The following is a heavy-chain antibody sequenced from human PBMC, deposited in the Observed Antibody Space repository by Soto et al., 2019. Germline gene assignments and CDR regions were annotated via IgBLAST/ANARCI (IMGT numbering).Heavy chain of an antibody. CDR3: ARERSRYDRSGYYRPDY. V-gene: IGHV1-69*06. CDR2: IIPILGTP. J-gene: IGHJ4*02. D-gene: IGHD3-22*01. Sequence: QVQLVQSGAEVKKPGSSVNVSCKASGDTFSSYAISWVRQAPGQGLEWMGGIIPILGTPNYAQKFQGRVTITADKSTSTAYMELSSLRSEDTAVYYCARERSRYDRSGYYRPDYWGQGTLVTVSS. CDR1: GDTFSSYA.